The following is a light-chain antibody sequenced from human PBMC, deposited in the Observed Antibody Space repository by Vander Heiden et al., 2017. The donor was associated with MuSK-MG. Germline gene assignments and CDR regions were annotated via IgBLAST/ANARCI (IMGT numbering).Light chain of an antibody. CDR3: QQTYDMPFT. CDR2: AAS. V-gene: IGKV1-39*01. J-gene: IGKJ3*01. Sequence: DVQPTQSPSSLSASVGDRVSLTCRATRSITSYLNWYQQKPGKAPKLLIYAASSLQSGVSSRFSGSGSETYFTLTISSLQPEDFATYYCQQTYDMPFTFGPGTKVDV. CDR1: RSITSY.